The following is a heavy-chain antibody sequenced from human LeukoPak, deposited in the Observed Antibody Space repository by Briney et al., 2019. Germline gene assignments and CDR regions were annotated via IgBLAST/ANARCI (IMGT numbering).Heavy chain of an antibody. CDR3: ARSTSSSGRPLYYFDY. J-gene: IGHJ4*02. CDR1: GYTFSSYY. CDR2: IYCSGGTT. V-gene: IGHV1-46*01. Sequence: WASVTVSCKASGYTFSSYYIHWVRQAPGQGLEWMGMIYCSGGTTNYAQKFHGRVTMTRDTATSTVYMELSSLRSEDTAAFYCARSTSSSGRPLYYFDYWGQGSLLTVSS. D-gene: IGHD1-26*01.